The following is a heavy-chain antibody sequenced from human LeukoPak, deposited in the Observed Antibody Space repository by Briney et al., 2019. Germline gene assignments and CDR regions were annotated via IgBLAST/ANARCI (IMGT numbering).Heavy chain of an antibody. Sequence: PGGSLTLSCAASGFTFSSYEMNWVRQAPGKGLEWVSYISSSGSTIYYADSVKGRFTISRDNAKNSLYLQMNILRAEDTAVYYCAELGITMIGGVWGKGTTVTISS. CDR3: AELGITMIGGV. J-gene: IGHJ6*04. CDR1: GFTFSSYE. V-gene: IGHV3-48*03. D-gene: IGHD3-10*02. CDR2: ISSSGSTI.